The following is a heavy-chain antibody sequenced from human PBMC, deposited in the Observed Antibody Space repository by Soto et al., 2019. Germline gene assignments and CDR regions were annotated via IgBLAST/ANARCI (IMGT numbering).Heavy chain of an antibody. D-gene: IGHD2-15*01. J-gene: IGHJ6*03. CDR2: INSDGSST. CDR1: GFTFSSYW. CDR3: ARGDLVVAATRYYYYYMDV. V-gene: IGHV3-74*01. Sequence: PGGSLSLSCAASGFTFSSYWMHWVRQAPGKGLVWVSRINSDGSSTSYADSVKGRFTISRDNAKNTLYLQMNSLRAEDTAVYYCARGDLVVAATRYYYYYMDVWGKGTTVTVSS.